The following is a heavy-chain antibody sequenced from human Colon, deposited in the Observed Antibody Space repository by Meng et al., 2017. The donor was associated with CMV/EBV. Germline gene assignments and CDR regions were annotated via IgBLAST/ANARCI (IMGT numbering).Heavy chain of an antibody. D-gene: IGHD3-9*01. CDR1: WRSFSNYS. CDR3: ARGVDWAKSGNF. Sequence: GAELLAPSQTLFLTCAGYWRSFSNYSLAWLRQPPGRGLESIGEIHPSGSSYYSPSPQSRVTITLDTSKNQFSLTLSALTAADTAVYYCARGVDWAKSGNFWRQGTLVTVSS. CDR2: IHPSGSS. J-gene: IGHJ4*02. V-gene: IGHV4-34*01.